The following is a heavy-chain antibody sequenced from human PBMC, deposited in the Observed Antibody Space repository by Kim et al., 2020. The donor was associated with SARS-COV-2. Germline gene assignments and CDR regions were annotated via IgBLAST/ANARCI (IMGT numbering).Heavy chain of an antibody. CDR2: INHSGST. CDR1: GGSFSGYY. Sequence: SETLSLTCAVYGGSFSGYYWSWIRQPPGKGLEWIGEINHSGSTNYNPSLKSRVTISVDTSKNQFSLKLSSVTAADTAVYYCARARQQLMYYWGQGTLVTVSS. J-gene: IGHJ4*02. D-gene: IGHD6-13*01. CDR3: ARARQQLMYY. V-gene: IGHV4-34*01.